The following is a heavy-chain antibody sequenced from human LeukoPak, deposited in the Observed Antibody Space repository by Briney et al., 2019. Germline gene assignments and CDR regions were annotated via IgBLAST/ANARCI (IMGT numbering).Heavy chain of an antibody. CDR1: GYALTELS. CDR3: ATGRTKWDLLNY. D-gene: IGHD1-26*01. CDR2: LDPEDGEM. J-gene: IGHJ4*02. V-gene: IGHV1-24*01. Sequence: ASVKVSCKVSGYALTELSLHWVRQAPGKGLEWMGGLDPEDGEMIYSQKFQGRVTTTEDTSTDIAYMAMSSLTSEDTAVYYCATGRTKWDLLNYWGQGTLVTVSS.